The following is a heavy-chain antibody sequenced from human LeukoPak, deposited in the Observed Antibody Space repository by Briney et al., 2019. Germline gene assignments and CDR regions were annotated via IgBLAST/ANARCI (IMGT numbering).Heavy chain of an antibody. J-gene: IGHJ6*03. D-gene: IGHD3-10*01. CDR2: VNPNSGNT. Sequence: ASVKVSCKASGYTFTSYDINWVRRATGQGLEWMGWVNPNSGNTGYAQKFQGRVTMTRNTSISTAYMELSSLTSEDTAVYYCARDYGSGTYYKYYMDVWGKGTTVTISS. CDR3: ARDYGSGTYYKYYMDV. CDR1: GYTFTSYD. V-gene: IGHV1-8*01.